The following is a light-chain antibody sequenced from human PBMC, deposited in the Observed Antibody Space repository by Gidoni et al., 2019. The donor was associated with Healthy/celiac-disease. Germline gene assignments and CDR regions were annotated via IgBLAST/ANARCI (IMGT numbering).Light chain of an antibody. CDR2: GAS. CDR1: QSVSSSY. V-gene: IGKV3-20*01. J-gene: IGKJ2*01. CDR3: QQYGSTGMYT. Sequence: EIVLTQSPGTLSLSPGERATLSCRASQSVSSSYLAWYQQKPGQAPWLLIYGASSRATGIPDRFSGSGSGTDFTLTISRLEPEDFAVYYCQQYGSTGMYTFGQGTKLEIK.